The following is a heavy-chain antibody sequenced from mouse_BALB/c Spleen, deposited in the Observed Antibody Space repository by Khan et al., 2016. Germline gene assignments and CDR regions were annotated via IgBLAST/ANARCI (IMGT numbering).Heavy chain of an antibody. CDR3: ARYRYYYGSSRYFDV. CDR2: INTYSGES. V-gene: IGHV9-3-1*01. D-gene: IGHD1-1*01. J-gene: IGHJ1*01. Sequence: QIQLVQSGPELKKPGKTVKISCKASGYTFTNYGMNWVKQAPGKGLKWMVWINTYSGESTYADDFKGRIAFSLETSANNAYLQSNNRKNEDTATYFCARYRYYYGSSRYFDVWGAGTTVTFSS. CDR1: GYTFTNYG.